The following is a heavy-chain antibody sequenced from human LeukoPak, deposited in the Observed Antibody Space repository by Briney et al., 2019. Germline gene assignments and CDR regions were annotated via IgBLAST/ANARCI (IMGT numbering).Heavy chain of an antibody. CDR1: GFTFSSYG. V-gene: IGHV3-66*01. CDR3: ARAPAYYYGSGSSFYGMDV. J-gene: IGHJ6*02. D-gene: IGHD3-10*01. CDR2: IYSGGST. Sequence: PGGSLRLSCAASGFTFSSYGMHWVRQAPGKGLEWVSVIYSGGSTYYADSVKGRFTISRDNSKNTLYLQMNSLRAEDTAVYYCARAPAYYYGSGSSFYGMDVWGQGTTVTVSS.